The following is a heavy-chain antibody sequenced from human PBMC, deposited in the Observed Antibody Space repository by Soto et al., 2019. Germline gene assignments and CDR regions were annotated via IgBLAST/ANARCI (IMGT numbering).Heavy chain of an antibody. D-gene: IGHD6-19*01. CDR2: ISGSGGST. Sequence: GGSLRLSCAASGFTFSSYAMSWARQAPGKGLEWVSAISGSGGSTYYADSVKGRFTISRDNSKNTLYLQMNSLRAEDTAVYYCAKVLYSSGSIDDWGQGTRVTVAS. V-gene: IGHV3-23*01. J-gene: IGHJ4*02. CDR1: GFTFSSYA. CDR3: AKVLYSSGSIDD.